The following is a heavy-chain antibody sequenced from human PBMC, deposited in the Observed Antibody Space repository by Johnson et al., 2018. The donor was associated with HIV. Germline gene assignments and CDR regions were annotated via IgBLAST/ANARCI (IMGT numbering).Heavy chain of an antibody. J-gene: IGHJ3*02. CDR1: GFTFSSYA. V-gene: IGHV3-30*04. CDR2: ISYDGSNK. CDR3: ARDQGELRRTHAFDM. Sequence: VQLVESGGGVVQPGRSLRLSCAASGFTFSSYAMHWVRQAPGKGLEWVAVISYDGSNKYYADSVKGRFTISRDNSKNTLYLQMNSLRAEDTAVYYCARDQGELRRTHAFDMWGQGTMVTVSS. D-gene: IGHD1-14*01.